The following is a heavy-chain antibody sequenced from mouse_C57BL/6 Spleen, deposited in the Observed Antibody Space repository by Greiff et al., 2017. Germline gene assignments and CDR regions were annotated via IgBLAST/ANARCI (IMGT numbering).Heavy chain of an antibody. CDR2: IRNKANNHAT. J-gene: IGHJ2*01. CDR3: TREEIRRGGGFDY. CDR1: GFTFSDAW. Sequence: VQLKESGGGLVQPGGSMKLSCAASGFTFSDAWMDWVRQSPEKGLEWVAEIRNKANNHATYYAESVKGRFTISRDDSKSSVYLQMNSLRAEDTGIYYCTREEIRRGGGFDYWGQGTTLTVSS. D-gene: IGHD2-12*01. V-gene: IGHV6-6*01.